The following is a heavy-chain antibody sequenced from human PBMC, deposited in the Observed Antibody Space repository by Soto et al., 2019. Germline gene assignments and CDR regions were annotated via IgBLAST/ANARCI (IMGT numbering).Heavy chain of an antibody. D-gene: IGHD1-26*01. CDR3: ARQWWELLGWFDP. CDR1: GGSISSSSYY. Sequence: LXLTFTFSGGSISSSSYYWGWIRQPPGNGLEWIGSIYYSGSTYYNPSLKSRVTISVDTSKNQFSLKLSFVTAADTAVYYCARQWWELLGWFDPWGQGTLVTVYS. V-gene: IGHV4-39*01. CDR2: IYYSGST. J-gene: IGHJ5*02.